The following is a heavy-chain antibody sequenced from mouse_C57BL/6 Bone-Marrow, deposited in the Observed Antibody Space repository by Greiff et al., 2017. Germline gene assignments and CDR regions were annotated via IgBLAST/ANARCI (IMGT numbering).Heavy chain of an antibody. V-gene: IGHV1-19*01. CDR1: GYTFTDYY. J-gene: IGHJ2*01. D-gene: IGHD1-1*01. CDR3: ARNKGVATDFDY. Sequence: EVQLQQSGPVLVKPGASVKMSCKASGYTFTDYYMNWVKQSHGKSLEWIGVINPYNGGTSYNQKFKGKATLTVDKSSSTAYMELNSLTSEDSAVYYCARNKGVATDFDYWGQGTTLTVSS. CDR2: INPYNGGT.